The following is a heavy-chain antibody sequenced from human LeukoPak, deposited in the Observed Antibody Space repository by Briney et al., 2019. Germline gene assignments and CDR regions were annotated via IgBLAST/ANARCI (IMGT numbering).Heavy chain of an antibody. J-gene: IGHJ6*03. Sequence: ASVKVSCKASGYTFTSYGISWVRQAPGQGLEWMGWISAYNGNTNYAQKLQGRVTMTTDTSTSTAYMELRSLRSDDTAVYYCARVYLNYYDSSGYMDVWGKGTTVTVSS. CDR1: GYTFTSYG. D-gene: IGHD3-22*01. CDR3: ARVYLNYYDSSGYMDV. V-gene: IGHV1-18*01. CDR2: ISAYNGNT.